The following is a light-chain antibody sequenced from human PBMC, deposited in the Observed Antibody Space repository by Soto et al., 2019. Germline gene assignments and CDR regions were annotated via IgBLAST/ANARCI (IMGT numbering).Light chain of an antibody. Sequence: QSVLTQPASVSGSPGQSITISCTGTSSDVGAYDYVSWYQHHPGKAPKLLIYEVSNRPSGVSSRFSGSKSGNTASLTIAGLQAEDEAEYYCSSYTNVIFGGGTKLTVL. CDR1: SSDVGAYDY. V-gene: IGLV2-14*01. CDR3: SSYTNVI. CDR2: EVS. J-gene: IGLJ2*01.